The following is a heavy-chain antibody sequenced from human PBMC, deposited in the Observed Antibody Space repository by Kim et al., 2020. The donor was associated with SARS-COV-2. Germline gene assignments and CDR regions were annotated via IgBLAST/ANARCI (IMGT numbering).Heavy chain of an antibody. J-gene: IGHJ6*02. CDR3: ARDLWRHYDFWSGSSFGMDV. Sequence: ASVKVSCKASGYTITGVYIHWVRQAPGQGLEWMGWINPNSGATNYAQKFLGRVTMTIDTSISTAYVELSSLRSGDTAVYFCARDLWRHYDFWSGSSFGMDVWGQGTTVTVSS. V-gene: IGHV1-2*02. CDR1: GYTITGVY. CDR2: INPNSGAT. D-gene: IGHD3-3*01.